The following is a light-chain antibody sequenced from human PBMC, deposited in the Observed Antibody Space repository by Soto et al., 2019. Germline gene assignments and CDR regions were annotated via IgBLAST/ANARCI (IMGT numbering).Light chain of an antibody. CDR1: SSNIGTYY. Sequence: QSVLTQPPSASGTPGQRVAISCSGSSSNIGTYYVYWYQQLPGTAPKLLIYDDNKRPSGIPDRFSGSKSGTSATLGITGFQTGEEADYYCGSWDSSLSAYVFGTGTKVTVL. CDR2: DDN. J-gene: IGLJ1*01. CDR3: GSWDSSLSAYV. V-gene: IGLV1-51*01.